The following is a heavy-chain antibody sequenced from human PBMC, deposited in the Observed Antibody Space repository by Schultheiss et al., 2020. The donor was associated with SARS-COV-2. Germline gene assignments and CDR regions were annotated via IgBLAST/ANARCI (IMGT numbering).Heavy chain of an antibody. Sequence: SQTLSLTCTVSGGSISSGGYYWSWIRQHPGKGLEWIGYIYYSGSTYYNPSLKSLVTISVDTSKNQFSLKLSSVTAADTAVYYCARDSSSSGHGAFDIWGQGTMVTVSS. CDR3: ARDSSSSGHGAFDI. D-gene: IGHD6-6*01. CDR2: IYYSGST. CDR1: GGSISSGGYY. V-gene: IGHV4-31*01. J-gene: IGHJ3*02.